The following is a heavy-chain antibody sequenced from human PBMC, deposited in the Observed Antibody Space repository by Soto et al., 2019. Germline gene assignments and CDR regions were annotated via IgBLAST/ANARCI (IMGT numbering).Heavy chain of an antibody. J-gene: IGHJ4*02. CDR1: GFTFSSYA. Sequence: GGSLRLSCAASGFTFSSYAMSWVRQAPGKGLEWVSGISGSGGSTYYADSVKGRFTISRANSKNTLYLQMNSLRAEDTAIYYCAKDVDSQWLVPFDYWGQGTLVTVSS. V-gene: IGHV3-23*01. CDR3: AKDVDSQWLVPFDY. D-gene: IGHD6-19*01. CDR2: ISGSGGST.